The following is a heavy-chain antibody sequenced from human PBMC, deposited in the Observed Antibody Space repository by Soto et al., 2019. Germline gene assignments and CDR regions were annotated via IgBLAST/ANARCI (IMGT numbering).Heavy chain of an antibody. CDR1: VGSTASAY. Sequence: KPSDTLSLTSTVSVGSTASAYWSWIRQPPGKGLEWLGYIFHSLGAKYNPSLGSRGTISLDTSKNQLSLSLRSVTAADTAIYFWVRDLNGSGDYWGQGTLVTVSS. CDR3: VRDLNGSGDY. J-gene: IGHJ4*02. V-gene: IGHV4-59*01. D-gene: IGHD3-10*01. CDR2: IFHSLGA.